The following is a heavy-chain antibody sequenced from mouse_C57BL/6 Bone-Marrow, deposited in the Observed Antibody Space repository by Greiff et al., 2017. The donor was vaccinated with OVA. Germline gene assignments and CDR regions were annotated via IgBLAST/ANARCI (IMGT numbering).Heavy chain of an antibody. V-gene: IGHV1-4*01. J-gene: IGHJ2*01. Sequence: QVQLQQSGAELARPGASVKMSCKASGYTFTSYTMHWVKQRPGQGLEWIGYINPSSGYTKYNQKFKDKATLTADKSSSTAYMQLSSLTSEDSAVYCCASEAGLGLCYWGQGTTLTVSS. CDR1: GYTFTSYT. CDR2: INPSSGYT. CDR3: ASEAGLGLCY. D-gene: IGHD4-1*01.